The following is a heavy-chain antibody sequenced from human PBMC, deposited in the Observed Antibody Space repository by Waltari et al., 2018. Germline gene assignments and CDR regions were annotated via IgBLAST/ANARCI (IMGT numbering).Heavy chain of an antibody. J-gene: IGHJ3*02. Sequence: QDHLVESGGGVVPPGTSLRLSCAASASTPLTSGIHWVRQAPGKGLEWVSIISYDGSNKLYRNSVRGRFTIARDNSKKTVYLQMNSLRVEDTAVYYCARDKSFITTGAFDMWGQGTMVTVSS. V-gene: IGHV3-30*03. D-gene: IGHD3-22*01. CDR1: ASTPLTSG. CDR3: ARDKSFITTGAFDM. CDR2: ISYDGSNK.